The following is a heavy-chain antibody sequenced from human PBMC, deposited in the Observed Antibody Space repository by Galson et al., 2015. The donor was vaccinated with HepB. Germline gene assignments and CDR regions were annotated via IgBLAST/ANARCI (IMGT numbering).Heavy chain of an antibody. J-gene: IGHJ6*02. D-gene: IGHD2-2*01. CDR2: IDTSGST. CDR1: GVSLSYQY. CDR3: ARDSCSTSCYERGYYYGMDV. Sequence: SETLSLTCTVSGVSLSYQYWSWIRQPAGKGLEWIGRIDTSGSTNYNPSLKSRVTMLMDTSKNQFSLKLRSVTAADTAVYYCARDSCSTSCYERGYYYGMDVWGQGTTVTVSS. V-gene: IGHV4-4*07.